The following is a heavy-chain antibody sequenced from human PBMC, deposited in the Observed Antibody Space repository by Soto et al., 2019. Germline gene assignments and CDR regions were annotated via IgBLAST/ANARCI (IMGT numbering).Heavy chain of an antibody. CDR3: AGFSTGTYLFDF. D-gene: IGHD1-26*01. V-gene: IGHV4-59*01. J-gene: IGHJ4*02. CDR1: DGSISSYY. CDR2: IYGTGTT. Sequence: SETLSLTCTVSDGSISSYYWSWIRQPPGKGLEWIGYIYGTGTTNYNPSLGGRVTISMDTSKNHFSLTLNSVTAADTAVYYCAGFSTGTYLFDFWGQGALVTVSS.